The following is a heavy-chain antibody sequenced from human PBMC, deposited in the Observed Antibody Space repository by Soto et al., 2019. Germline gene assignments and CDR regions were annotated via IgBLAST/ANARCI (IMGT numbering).Heavy chain of an antibody. CDR3: AREGDDYGDYR. Sequence: QVQLVQSGAEVKKPGSSVKVSCNASGGTFSSYAINWVRQAPGQGLEWMGGIIPIFGTANYAQKFQGRVTITADESTSTAYMELSNLRSEDTAVYYCAREGDDYGDYRWGQGTLVTVSS. CDR1: GGTFSSYA. J-gene: IGHJ4*02. D-gene: IGHD4-17*01. V-gene: IGHV1-69*12. CDR2: IIPIFGTA.